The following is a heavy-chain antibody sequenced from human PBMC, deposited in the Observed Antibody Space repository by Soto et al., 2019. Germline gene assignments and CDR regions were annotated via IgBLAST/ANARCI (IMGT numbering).Heavy chain of an antibody. D-gene: IGHD2-15*01. CDR2: IYPGDSDT. CDR1: GYSFTSYW. CDR3: ATQTLTGYCSGGSCMDV. J-gene: IGHJ6*02. Sequence: GESLKISCKGSGYSFTSYWIGWVRQMPGKGLEWMGIIYPGDSDTRYSPSFQGQVTISADKSISTAYLQWSSLKASDTAMYYCATQTLTGYCSGGSCMDVWGQGTTVTSP. V-gene: IGHV5-51*01.